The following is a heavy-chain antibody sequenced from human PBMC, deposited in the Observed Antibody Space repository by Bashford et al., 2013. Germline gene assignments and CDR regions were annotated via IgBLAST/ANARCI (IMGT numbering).Heavy chain of an antibody. D-gene: IGHD3-10*01. Sequence: WVRQAPGKGLEWMGGFDPEDGETIYAQKFQGRVTMTEDTSTDTAYMELSSLRSEDTAVYYCATDLGVRGVMVYWGQGTLVTVSS. J-gene: IGHJ4*02. V-gene: IGHV1-24*01. CDR2: FDPEDGET. CDR3: ATDLGVRGVMVY.